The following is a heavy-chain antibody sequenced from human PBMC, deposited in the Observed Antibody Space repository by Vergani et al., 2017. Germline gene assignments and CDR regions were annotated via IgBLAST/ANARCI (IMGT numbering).Heavy chain of an antibody. D-gene: IGHD3-10*01. CDR3: TTAWGLYYLHGEYFQY. V-gene: IGHV3-23*01. CDR2: ISSVGGDI. J-gene: IGHJ1*01. Sequence: EVQLLESGGGLVQPGGSRRRSCAGAGFTFDTYTMAYVRQAPGKGLEWVATISSVGGDIFYADSVKGRFTISRDNSKNTLFLQMNSLKDEDTAVYYCTTAWGLYYLHGEYFQYWGRGTLVSVSS. CDR1: GFTFDTYT.